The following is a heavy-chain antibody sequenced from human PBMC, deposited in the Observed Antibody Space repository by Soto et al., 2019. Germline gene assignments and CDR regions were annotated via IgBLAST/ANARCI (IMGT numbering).Heavy chain of an antibody. CDR1: GGSFSGYY. J-gene: IGHJ6*02. CDR3: ARVWSRDGYHRWVYYYYGMDV. CDR2: INHSGST. V-gene: IGHV4-34*01. D-gene: IGHD5-12*01. Sequence: SETLSLTCAVYGGSFSGYYWSWIRQPPGKGLEWIGEINHSGSTNYNPSIKSRVTITVDKSKNQFSLKQSSEAAAGTAVYYCARVWSRDGYHRWVYYYYGMDVWGQGTTVTVSS.